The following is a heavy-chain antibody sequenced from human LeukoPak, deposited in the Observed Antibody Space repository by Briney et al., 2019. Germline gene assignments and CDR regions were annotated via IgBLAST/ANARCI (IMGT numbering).Heavy chain of an antibody. CDR2: IIPIFGTA. J-gene: IGHJ4*02. V-gene: IGHV1-69*05. CDR3: ARGQGRNMISEPFDY. D-gene: IGHD3-22*01. Sequence: SVKVSCKASGGTFSSYAISWVRQAPGQGLEWMGGIIPIFGTANYAQKFQGRVTITTDESTSTAYMELSSLISEDTAVYYCARGQGRNMISEPFDYWGQGTLVTVSS. CDR1: GGTFSSYA.